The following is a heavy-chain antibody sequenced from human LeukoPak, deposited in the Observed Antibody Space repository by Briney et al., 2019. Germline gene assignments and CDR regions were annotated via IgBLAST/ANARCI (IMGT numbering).Heavy chain of an antibody. CDR2: IYSGGST. V-gene: IGHV3-53*01. Sequence: AGGSLRLSCAASGFTVSSNYMSWVRQAPGKGLEWVSVIYSGGSTYYADSVKGRFTISRDNSKNTLYLQMNSLRAEDTAVYYCARDSTVVTPASYWGQGTLVTVSS. CDR1: GFTVSSNY. D-gene: IGHD4-23*01. J-gene: IGHJ4*02. CDR3: ARDSTVVTPASY.